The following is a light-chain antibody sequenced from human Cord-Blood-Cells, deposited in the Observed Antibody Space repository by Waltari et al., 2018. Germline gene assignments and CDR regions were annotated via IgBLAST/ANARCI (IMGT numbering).Light chain of an antibody. Sequence: DIVMTQSPDSLAVSLGERATINCKSSQSVLYSSTNKNYLAWYQQKPGQPPKLLMYWASTREAGVPDRFSGSGSGTDFTLTISSLQAEDVAVYYCQQYYSTPYTVGQGTKLEIK. J-gene: IGKJ2*01. V-gene: IGKV4-1*01. CDR3: QQYYSTPYT. CDR1: QSVLYSSTNKNY. CDR2: WAS.